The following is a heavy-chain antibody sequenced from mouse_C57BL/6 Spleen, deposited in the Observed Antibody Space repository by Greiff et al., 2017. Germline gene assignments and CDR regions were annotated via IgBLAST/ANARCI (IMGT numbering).Heavy chain of an antibody. Sequence: VQLKQSGAELVRPGSSVKMSCKTSGYTFTSYGINWVKQRPGQGLEWIGYIYSGNGYTEYNEKFKGKATRTSDTSSSTAYMQLSSLTSVDSAIYFWARSGAMGSTGSYFDYWGQGTTRTVSS. D-gene: IGHD2-1*01. CDR1: GYTFTSYG. CDR2: IYSGNGYT. CDR3: ARSGAMGSTGSYFDY. J-gene: IGHJ2*01. V-gene: IGHV1-58*01.